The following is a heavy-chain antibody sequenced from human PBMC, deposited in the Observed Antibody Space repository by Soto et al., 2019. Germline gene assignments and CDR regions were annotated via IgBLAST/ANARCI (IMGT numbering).Heavy chain of an antibody. V-gene: IGHV1-24*01. CDR3: ATDTFAYYYDSSGYYLDY. CDR1: GYPLTELS. D-gene: IGHD3-22*01. Sequence: GASVKVSSKVYGYPLTELSIHFVRPAPGTGLEWMGGFDPEDGETIDAQKCQGRVTMTEDTSTDTAYMELSSLRSEDTAGEYGATDTFAYYYDSSGYYLDYWGQGTMVTVSS. J-gene: IGHJ4*02. CDR2: FDPEDGET.